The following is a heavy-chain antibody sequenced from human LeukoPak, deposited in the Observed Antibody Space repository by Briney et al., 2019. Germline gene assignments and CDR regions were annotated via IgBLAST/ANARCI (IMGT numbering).Heavy chain of an antibody. D-gene: IGHD1-26*01. CDR1: GGSINSSSYY. CDR3: ARHPYSGSPFDY. J-gene: IGHJ4*02. CDR2: IYFSGST. Sequence: PSETLSLTCTVSGGSINSSSYYWGWIRQPPGKGLEWIGSIYFSGSTYYNPSLKSRVTISIDTSKNQFSLKLSSVTAADTAVYYCARHPYSGSPFDYWGQGTLVTVSS. V-gene: IGHV4-39*01.